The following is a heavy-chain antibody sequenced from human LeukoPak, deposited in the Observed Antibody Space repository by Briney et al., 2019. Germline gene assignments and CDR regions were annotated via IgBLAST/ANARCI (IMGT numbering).Heavy chain of an antibody. CDR2: IWYDGSNK. V-gene: IGHV3-33*01. Sequence: PGRSLRLSCAASGFTFSSYGVHWVRQAPGKGLEWVAVIWYDGSNKYYADSVKGRFTISRDNSKNTLYLQMNSLRAEDTAVYYCARDKGGFDYWGQGTLVTVSS. CDR1: GFTFSSYG. CDR3: ARDKGGFDY. D-gene: IGHD3-16*01. J-gene: IGHJ4*02.